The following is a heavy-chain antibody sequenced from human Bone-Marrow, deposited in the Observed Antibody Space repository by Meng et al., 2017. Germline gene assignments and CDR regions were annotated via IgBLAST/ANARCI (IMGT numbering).Heavy chain of an antibody. Sequence: GGSLRLSCAASGFTFSSYGMHWVRQAPGRGLEWVAVIWYDGSNKYYADSVKGRFTISRDNSKNTLYLQMNSLRAEDTAVYYCARETPIEYSSSSRGFGYYYGMDVWGQGTMVTVSS. CDR1: GFTFSSYG. D-gene: IGHD6-6*01. V-gene: IGHV3-33*01. J-gene: IGHJ6*02. CDR3: ARETPIEYSSSSRGFGYYYGMDV. CDR2: IWYDGSNK.